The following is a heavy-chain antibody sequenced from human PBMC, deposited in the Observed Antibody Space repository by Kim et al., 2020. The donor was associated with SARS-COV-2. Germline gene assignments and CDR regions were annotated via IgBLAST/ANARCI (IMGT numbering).Heavy chain of an antibody. J-gene: IGHJ4*02. Sequence: YAQKFQGRVTITADESTSTAYMELSSLRSEDTAVYYCARDLTRVFGGLSFWGQGTLVTVSS. D-gene: IGHD2-15*01. V-gene: IGHV1-69*01. CDR3: ARDLTRVFGGLSF.